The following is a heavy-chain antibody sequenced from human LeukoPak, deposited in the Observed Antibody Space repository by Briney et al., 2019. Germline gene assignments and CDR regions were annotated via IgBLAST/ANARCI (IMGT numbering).Heavy chain of an antibody. CDR2: FSYSGGN. CDR1: GASIRGHY. J-gene: IGHJ6*03. D-gene: IGHD2-21*01. Sequence: PSETLSLTCTVAGASIRGHYWSWIRQAPGKGLEYIAYFSYSGGNYYNPSLKSRVTMSLDTSKNQFSLKLNSVTAADTAVYYCARIIPPHYHMDAWGTGTTVIASS. CDR3: ARIIPPHYHMDA. V-gene: IGHV4-59*11.